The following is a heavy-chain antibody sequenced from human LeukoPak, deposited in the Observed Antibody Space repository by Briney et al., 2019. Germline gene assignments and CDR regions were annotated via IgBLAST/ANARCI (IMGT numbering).Heavy chain of an antibody. CDR2: IYPGDSDT. CDR1: GSSFTSYW. V-gene: IGHV5-51*01. CDR3: ARHILDEGFDY. Sequence: GGSLQISCQGSGSSFTSYWIGGVRPMPGKGLEWMGIIYPGDSDTRYSPSLQGQVTISADNSISTAYLQWSSLKASDTAMYYCARHILDEGFDYWGQGTLVTVSS. D-gene: IGHD1-1*01. J-gene: IGHJ4*02.